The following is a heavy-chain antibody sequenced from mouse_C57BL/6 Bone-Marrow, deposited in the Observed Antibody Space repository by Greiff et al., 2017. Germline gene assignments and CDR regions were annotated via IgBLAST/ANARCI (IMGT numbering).Heavy chain of an antibody. Sequence: VQLQQSGAELARPGASVKLSCKASGYTFTSYGISWVKQRTGQGLEWIGEIYPRSGNTYYNEKFKGKATLTADKSSSTAYMDLRSLTSEDSAVYVCARDGYYVVYYFDYWGQGTTLTVSS. D-gene: IGHD2-3*01. CDR1: GYTFTSYG. CDR2: IYPRSGNT. J-gene: IGHJ2*01. V-gene: IGHV1-81*01. CDR3: ARDGYYVVYYFDY.